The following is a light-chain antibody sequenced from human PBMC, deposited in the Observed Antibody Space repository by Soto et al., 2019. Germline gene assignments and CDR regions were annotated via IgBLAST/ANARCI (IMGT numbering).Light chain of an antibody. CDR3: ISYTSDTTPNV. CDR2: EVT. V-gene: IGLV2-14*01. Sequence: QSALTQPASVSGSPGQSITISCTGTSSDVGGHKYVSWYQHHPGKAPKLIIYEVTNRPSGVSNRFSGSKSGNTASLTISGLQAEDEAGYYCISYTSDTTPNVFGTGTKLTVL. J-gene: IGLJ1*01. CDR1: SSDVGGHKY.